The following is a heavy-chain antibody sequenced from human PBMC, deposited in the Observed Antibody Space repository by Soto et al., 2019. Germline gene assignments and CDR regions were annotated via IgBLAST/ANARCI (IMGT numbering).Heavy chain of an antibody. J-gene: IGHJ6*03. Sequence: QVQLVQSGAEVRKPGASVKVSCKAAGYIFTSYYIHWVRLAPGQGLEWMGVINPGDGSTIYAEKFQGRVPMTRDTSTSTVYMEVSSLRSEDTAVYYCDREEMPTVNNYYYYMDVWGKGTTVTVSS. V-gene: IGHV1-46*03. D-gene: IGHD4-4*01. CDR1: GYIFTSYY. CDR2: INPGDGST. CDR3: DREEMPTVNNYYYYMDV.